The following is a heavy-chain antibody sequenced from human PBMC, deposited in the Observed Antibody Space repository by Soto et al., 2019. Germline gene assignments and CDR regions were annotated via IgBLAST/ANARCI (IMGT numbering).Heavy chain of an antibody. CDR3: VRGAYYDILAS. CDR2: INQSGST. CDR1: GASFSGYY. D-gene: IGHD3-9*01. J-gene: IGHJ5*02. Sequence: PSETLSLTCGVHGASFSGYYWSWIRQTPGKGLEWIGEINQSGSTNYNPSLKSRVTISADTSKNQLSLKLNSVTAADTAVYYCVRGAYYDILASWGQGTLVTVSS. V-gene: IGHV4-34*01.